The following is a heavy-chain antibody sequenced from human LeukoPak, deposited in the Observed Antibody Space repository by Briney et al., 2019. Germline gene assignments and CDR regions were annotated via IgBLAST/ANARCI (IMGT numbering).Heavy chain of an antibody. J-gene: IGHJ4*02. CDR3: TRGRNSAFDY. CDR2: TYYGSKWSN. Sequence: SETLSLTCAISGDSVSSNGVAWNWIRQSPSRGLEWLGRTYYGSKWSNDYALSVKSRITINPDTSKNQFSLHPNSVTPEDTAVYYCTRGRNSAFDYWGQGTLVTVSS. V-gene: IGHV6-1*01. CDR1: GDSVSSNGVA. D-gene: IGHD1-14*01.